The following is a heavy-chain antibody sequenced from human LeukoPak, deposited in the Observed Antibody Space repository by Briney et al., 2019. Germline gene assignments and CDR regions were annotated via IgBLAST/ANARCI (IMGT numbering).Heavy chain of an antibody. CDR3: ARAAGAKGTDDY. Sequence: PGGSLRLSCAASGFTFSSYAMTWVRQAPGKGLEWVSGISGSGGNTYYTDSVRGRLSISRDNSKNTLYLQMNSLRAEDTAVYYCARAAGAKGTDDYWGQGTLVTVSS. D-gene: IGHD1-1*01. J-gene: IGHJ4*02. V-gene: IGHV3-23*01. CDR1: GFTFSSYA. CDR2: ISGSGGNT.